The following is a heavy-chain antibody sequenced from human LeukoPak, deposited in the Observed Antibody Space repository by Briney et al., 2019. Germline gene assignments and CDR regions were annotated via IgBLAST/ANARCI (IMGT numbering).Heavy chain of an antibody. CDR2: ISPDNGNT. CDR1: VYPFNIHG. Sequence: ASVKVSFETSVYPFNIHGISWVRQAPGQGLEWMGWISPDNGNTDYAQNFQGRVTFTADTSTRTVYMELWSLRSDDTGVYYCARTEYNWGYLYMDFWGKGTTVTVSS. J-gene: IGHJ6*03. CDR3: ARTEYNWGYLYMDF. V-gene: IGHV1-18*04. D-gene: IGHD1-26*01.